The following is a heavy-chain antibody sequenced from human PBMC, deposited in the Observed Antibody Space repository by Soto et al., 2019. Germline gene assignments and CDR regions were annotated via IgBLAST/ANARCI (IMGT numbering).Heavy chain of an antibody. J-gene: IGHJ6*02. CDR1: GVSLTSHY. V-gene: IGHV4-59*11. Sequence: KPSETLSLTCRVSGVSLTSHYWTWIRQSPGKGLEWIGYIYYSGSTNYSPSLKSRLTMSIDTPSNQFPLNLSSVTAADTAIYYCARLRDRSGTASIYNGMDVWGPGTMVTVSS. CDR2: IYYSGST. CDR3: ARLRDRSGTASIYNGMDV. D-gene: IGHD3-22*01.